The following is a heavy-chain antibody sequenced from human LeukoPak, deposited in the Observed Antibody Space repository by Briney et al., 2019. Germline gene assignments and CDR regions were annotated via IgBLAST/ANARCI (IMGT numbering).Heavy chain of an antibody. CDR1: GFTFDDYA. D-gene: IGHD3-10*01. CDR2: ISWNSGSI. Sequence: PGGSLRLSCAASGFTFDDYAMHWVRQAPGKGLEWVSGISWNSGSIGYADSVKGRFTISRDNAKNSLYLQMNSLRAEDTAVYYCARAPLYYYGSGSSYYFDYWGQGTLVTVSS. J-gene: IGHJ4*02. CDR3: ARAPLYYYGSGSSYYFDY. V-gene: IGHV3-9*01.